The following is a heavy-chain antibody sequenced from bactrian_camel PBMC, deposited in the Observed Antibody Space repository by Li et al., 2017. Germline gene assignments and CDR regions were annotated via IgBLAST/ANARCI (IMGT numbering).Heavy chain of an antibody. J-gene: IGHJ4*01. D-gene: IGHD6*01. CDR2: ISKDGST. Sequence: VQLVESGGGLVQPGGSLRLSCAASGFTFSSYYMSWVRQAPGKEREGVAAISKDGSTTYADSVMGRLIISRDNAKNTLYLQLNSLTTEDTAMYYCASPIGANWYTEYKFWGQGTQVTVS. V-gene: IGHV3S67*01. CDR1: GFTFSSYY. CDR3: ASPIGANWYTEYKF.